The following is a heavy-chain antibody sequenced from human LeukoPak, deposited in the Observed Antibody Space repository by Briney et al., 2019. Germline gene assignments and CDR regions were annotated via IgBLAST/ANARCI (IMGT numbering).Heavy chain of an antibody. V-gene: IGHV3-74*01. D-gene: IGHD3-16*01. CDR3: ARRYYQTNVYDRHFDS. J-gene: IGHJ4*02. Sequence: PGGSLRLSCAPSAFTFSDDWMHWGRQAPGKGLVWVARINDDGSITTYAESVRGGITISRDNAKRTLYLQMNSLGVEDTAVYFCARRYYQTNVYDRHFDSWGQGTLVTVSS. CDR2: INDDGSIT. CDR1: AFTFSDDW.